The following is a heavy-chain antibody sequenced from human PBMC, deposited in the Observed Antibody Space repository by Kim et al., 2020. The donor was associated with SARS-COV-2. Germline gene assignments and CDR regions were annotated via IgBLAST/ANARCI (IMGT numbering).Heavy chain of an antibody. V-gene: IGHV3-21*01. J-gene: IGHJ4*02. Sequence: GGSLRLSCAASGFTFSSYSMNWVRQAPGKGLEWVSSISSSSSYIYYADSVKGRFTISRDNAKNSLYLQMNSLRAEDTAVYYCARDGGYCSSTSCYGGYWGQGTLVTVSS. D-gene: IGHD2-2*01. CDR1: GFTFSSYS. CDR2: ISSSSSYI. CDR3: ARDGGYCSSTSCYGGY.